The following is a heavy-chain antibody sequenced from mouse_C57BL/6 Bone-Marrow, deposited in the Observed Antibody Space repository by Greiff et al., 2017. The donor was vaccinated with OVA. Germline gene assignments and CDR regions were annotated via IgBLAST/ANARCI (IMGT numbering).Heavy chain of an antibody. Sequence: QVQLQQPGAELVRPGTSVKLSCKASGYTFTSYWMHWVKQRPGQGLEWIGVIDPSDSYTNYNQKFKGKATLTVDTSSSTAYMQLSSLTSEDSAVYYCATPAMDYWGQGTSVTVSS. CDR3: ATPAMDY. CDR1: GYTFTSYW. J-gene: IGHJ4*01. CDR2: IDPSDSYT. V-gene: IGHV1-59*01.